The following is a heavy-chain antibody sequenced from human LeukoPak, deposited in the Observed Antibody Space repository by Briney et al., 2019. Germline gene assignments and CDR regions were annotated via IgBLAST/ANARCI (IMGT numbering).Heavy chain of an antibody. J-gene: IGHJ4*02. Sequence: PGGSLRLSCAASGFTFSSYSMNWVRQAPGKGLEWVSYISSSSSTIYYADSVKGRFTISRDNAKNSLYLQMNSLRAEDTAVYYCARDGTYYYDSSGYYTGGFDYWGQGTLVTVSS. CDR2: ISSSSSTI. CDR3: ARDGTYYYDSSGYYTGGFDY. D-gene: IGHD3-22*01. V-gene: IGHV3-48*04. CDR1: GFTFSSYS.